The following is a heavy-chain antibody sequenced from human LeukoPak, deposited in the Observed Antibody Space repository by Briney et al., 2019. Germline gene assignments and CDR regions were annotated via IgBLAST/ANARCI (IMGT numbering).Heavy chain of an antibody. V-gene: IGHV1-18*04. CDR2: ISAYNGNT. CDR1: GYTFTGYY. Sequence: ASVKVSCKASGYTFTGYYMHWVRQAPGQGLEWMGWISAYNGNTNYAQKLQGRVTMTTDTSTSTAYMELRSLRSDDTAVYYCARDKMTTVTTFDYWGQGTLVTVSS. D-gene: IGHD4-17*01. J-gene: IGHJ4*02. CDR3: ARDKMTTVTTFDY.